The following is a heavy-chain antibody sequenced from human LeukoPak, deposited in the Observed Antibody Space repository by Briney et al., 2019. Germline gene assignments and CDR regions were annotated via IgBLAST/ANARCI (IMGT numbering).Heavy chain of an antibody. J-gene: IGHJ5*02. V-gene: IGHV4-39*01. D-gene: IGHD4-23*01. CDR3: ARGNGDYGGLDAFDP. CDR2: IYYSGST. Sequence: SETLSLTCTVSGASIRSSGYYWGWIRQPPGKGLEWIGSIYYSGSTYYNPPLKSRVTISVDTSKNQFSLKLSSVTAADTAVYYCARGNGDYGGLDAFDPWGQGTLVTVSS. CDR1: GASIRSSGYY.